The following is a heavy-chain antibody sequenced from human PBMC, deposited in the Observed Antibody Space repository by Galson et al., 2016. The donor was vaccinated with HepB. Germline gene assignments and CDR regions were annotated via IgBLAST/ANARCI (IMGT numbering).Heavy chain of an antibody. V-gene: IGHV4-59*01. D-gene: IGHD5-12*01. Sequence: LSLTCNVSGGSISGDYWSWIRQPPGKGLEWIGSIFYTGTTNYIPSLKRRVTISVDTSKNQFSLKLRSMTAADTAVYYCARATRDSGHDFYWYFDVWGRGTLVSVSS. CDR3: ARATRDSGHDFYWYFDV. CDR2: IFYTGTT. CDR1: GGSISGDY. J-gene: IGHJ2*01.